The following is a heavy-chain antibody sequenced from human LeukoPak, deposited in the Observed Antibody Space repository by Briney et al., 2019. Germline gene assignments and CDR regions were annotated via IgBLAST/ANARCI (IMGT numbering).Heavy chain of an antibody. CDR2: IYHSGST. CDR3: ARPGEYSSSSEGWFDP. Sequence: SETLSLTCAVSGYSISSGYYWGWIRQPPGKGLEWIGSIYHSGSTYYNPSLKSRVTISVDTSMNQFSLKLSSVTAADTAVYYCARPGEYSSSSEGWFDPWGQGTLVTVSS. J-gene: IGHJ5*02. V-gene: IGHV4-38-2*01. CDR1: GYSISSGYY. D-gene: IGHD6-6*01.